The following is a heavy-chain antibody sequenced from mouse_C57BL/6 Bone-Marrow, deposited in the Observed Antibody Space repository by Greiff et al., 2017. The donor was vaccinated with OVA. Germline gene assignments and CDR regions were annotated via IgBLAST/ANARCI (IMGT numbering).Heavy chain of an antibody. J-gene: IGHJ2*01. Sequence: VQLVESGAELVRPGTSVKVSCKASGYAFTNYLIEWVKQRPGQGLEWIGVINPGSGGTNYNEKFKGKATLTADKSSSTAYMQLSSLTSEDSAVYFCARPGTFDYWGQGTTLTVSS. CDR2: INPGSGGT. D-gene: IGHD1-1*01. V-gene: IGHV1-54*01. CDR3: ARPGTFDY. CDR1: GYAFTNYL.